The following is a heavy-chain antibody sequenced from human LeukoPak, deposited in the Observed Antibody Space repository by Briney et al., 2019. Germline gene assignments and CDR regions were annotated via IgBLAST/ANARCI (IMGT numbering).Heavy chain of an antibody. CDR2: ISGSGGST. CDR1: GFTFSTYA. J-gene: IGHJ5*02. D-gene: IGHD4-17*01. V-gene: IGHV3-23*01. CDR3: AKDGVNYGDYDLSWFDP. Sequence: GGSLRLSCAASGFTFSTYAMSWVRQAPGKGLAWVSGISGSGGSTSYADSVKGRFTISRDNSKNTLYLQMNSLRAEDTAVYYCAKDGVNYGDYDLSWFDPWGQGTLVTVSS.